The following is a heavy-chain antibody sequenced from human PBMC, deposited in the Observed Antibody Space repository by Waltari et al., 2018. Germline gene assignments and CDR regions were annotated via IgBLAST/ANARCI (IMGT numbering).Heavy chain of an antibody. CDR2: IYPGDADT. J-gene: IGHJ4*02. CDR1: GYSFTSYW. CDR3: ARMGDTAMVTVHFDY. V-gene: IGHV5-51*03. Sequence: EVQLVQSGAEVKKPGESLKISCKGSGYSFTSYWIGWVRQMPGKGLEWMGIIYPGDADTRYSPSFQGQVTISADKSISTAYLQWSSLKASDTAMYYCARMGDTAMVTVHFDYWGQGTLVTVSS. D-gene: IGHD5-18*01.